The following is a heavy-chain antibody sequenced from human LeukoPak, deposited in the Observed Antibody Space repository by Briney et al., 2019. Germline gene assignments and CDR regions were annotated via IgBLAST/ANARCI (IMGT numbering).Heavy chain of an antibody. CDR2: IIPMLGTA. J-gene: IGHJ4*02. V-gene: IGHV1-69*04. CDR1: GGTFSSYA. CDR3: ATYSGAYCTTGVCYSEGEWYFDH. D-gene: IGHD2-8*01. Sequence: VASVKVSCKASGGTFSSYAISWVRQAPGQGLEWMGRIIPMLGTANYAQKFQGRVTITADKSTSTAYLELSSLRSEDTAIYYRATYSGAYCTTGVCYSEGEWYFDHWGQGTVVTVSS.